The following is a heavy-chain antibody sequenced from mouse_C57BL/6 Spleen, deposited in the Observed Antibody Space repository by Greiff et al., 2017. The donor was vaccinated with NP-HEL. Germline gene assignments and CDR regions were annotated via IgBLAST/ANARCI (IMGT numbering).Heavy chain of an antibody. Sequence: QVQLQQSGAELMKPGASVKLSCKATGYTFTGYWIEWVKQRPGQGLEWIGMIHPNSGSTNYNEKFKSKATLTVDKSSSTAYMQLSSLTSEDSAVYYCARGEFTTVVATDWYFDVWGTGTTVTVSS. J-gene: IGHJ1*03. CDR3: ARGEFTTVVATDWYFDV. CDR1: GYTFTGYW. D-gene: IGHD1-1*01. V-gene: IGHV1-64*01. CDR2: IHPNSGST.